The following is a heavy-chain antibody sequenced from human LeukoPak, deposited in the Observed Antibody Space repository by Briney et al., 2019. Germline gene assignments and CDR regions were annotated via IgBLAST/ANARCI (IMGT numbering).Heavy chain of an antibody. V-gene: IGHV3-23*01. CDR2: ITGRSDKT. D-gene: IGHD6-19*01. J-gene: IGHJ4*02. CDR3: AKGGWLDD. Sequence: AGSLRLSCAASGFTFSHYWMTWARQAPGKGLEWVSTITGRSDKTYYTDSVKGRFVTSRDNSKDTLYLQMNSLRAEDTALYYCAKGGWLDDLGQGALVTVSS. CDR1: GFTFSHYW.